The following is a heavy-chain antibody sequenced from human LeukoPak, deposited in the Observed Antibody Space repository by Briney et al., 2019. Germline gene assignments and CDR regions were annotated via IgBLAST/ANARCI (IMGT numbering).Heavy chain of an antibody. Sequence: SETLSLTCTVSGCSISNSNYHWVGIRQPPGKGLEWMGSIYHSGNTYYNPSLKSRVTISVDTSKNQFSLKLNSMTAADTAVYYCARLISGSPADYWGQGTLVTVSS. D-gene: IGHD1-26*01. CDR1: GCSISNSNYH. CDR3: ARLISGSPADY. J-gene: IGHJ4*02. V-gene: IGHV4-39*01. CDR2: IYHSGNT.